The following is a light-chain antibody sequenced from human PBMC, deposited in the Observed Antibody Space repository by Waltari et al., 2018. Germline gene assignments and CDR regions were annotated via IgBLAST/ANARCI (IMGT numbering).Light chain of an antibody. J-gene: IGKJ5*01. CDR3: QQRSNWPPSIT. CDR2: DAS. Sequence: EIVLTQSPATLSLSPGERATLSCRASQSVSSYLAWYQQKPGQAPRLLIYDASNRATGIPARFSGSGSGTDFTLTISSLEPEDFAVYYCQQRSNWPPSITF. V-gene: IGKV3-11*01. CDR1: QSVSSY.